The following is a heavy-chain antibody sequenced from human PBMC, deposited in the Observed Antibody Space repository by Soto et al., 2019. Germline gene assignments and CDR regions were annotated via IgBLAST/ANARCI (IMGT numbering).Heavy chain of an antibody. V-gene: IGHV3-7*03. D-gene: IGHD3-10*01. CDR1: GFTFSTYF. Sequence: EVQLVESGGGLVQPGGSLRLSCATSGFTFSTYFMSWVRQAPGKGLEWVANIRQDGSDKYYVDSVEGRFAIARDNPKNSLYLQMNSLRAEDTAVYYCARIYGDPTVAWYFDLWGRGTLVTVSS. CDR2: IRQDGSDK. J-gene: IGHJ2*01. CDR3: ARIYGDPTVAWYFDL.